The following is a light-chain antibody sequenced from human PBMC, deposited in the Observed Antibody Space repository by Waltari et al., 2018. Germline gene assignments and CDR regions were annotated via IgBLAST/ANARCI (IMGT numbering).Light chain of an antibody. CDR3: LLYYSGVWV. Sequence: QTVVTQEPSLTVSPGGTVTLTCASSSGAVTRGDYPNWFQQKPGQAPRTLIYSISDKHSWTPARFSGSLLGGKAALTLSAVQPEDEAEYYCLLYYSGVWVFGGGTKLTVL. CDR1: SGAVTRGDY. J-gene: IGLJ3*02. CDR2: SIS. V-gene: IGLV7-43*01.